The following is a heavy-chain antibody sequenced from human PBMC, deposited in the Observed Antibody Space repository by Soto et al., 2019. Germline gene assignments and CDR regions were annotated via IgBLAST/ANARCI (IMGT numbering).Heavy chain of an antibody. J-gene: IGHJ4*02. D-gene: IGHD3-3*01. V-gene: IGHV5-10-1*01. CDR2: IDPSDSYT. Sequence: GASEKSSCERCGCSFTRYWISWVRQMPGKGLEWMGRIDPSDSYTNYSPSFQGHVTISADKSISTAYLQWSSLKASDTAMYYCAVLVPGPFDYWGQGTLVTVSS. CDR1: GCSFTRYW. CDR3: AVLVPGPFDY.